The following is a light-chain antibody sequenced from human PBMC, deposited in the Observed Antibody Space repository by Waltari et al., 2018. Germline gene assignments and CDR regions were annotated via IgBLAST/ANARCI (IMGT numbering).Light chain of an antibody. J-gene: IGKJ5*01. CDR1: QDSNSY. CDR3: QQLKIFLCT. CDR2: GTS. V-gene: IGKV1-9*01. Sequence: DLQLPQSTFFLSASVGDRVTTTCRASQDSNSYLAWYHQKPGKAPKLLIYGTSTLQSGVPSRFSGSGSGTEFTLTISSLQPEDFATYYCQQLKIFLCTFGQGTRLDIK.